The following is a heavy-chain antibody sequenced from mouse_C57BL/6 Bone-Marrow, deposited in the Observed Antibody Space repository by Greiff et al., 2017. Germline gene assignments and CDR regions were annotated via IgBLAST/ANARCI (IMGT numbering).Heavy chain of an antibody. Sequence: EVQLVESGGGLVKPGGSLKLSCAASGFTFSSYAMSWVRQTPEKRLEWVATISDGGSYTYYPDNVKGRFTISRDNAKNNLYLQMSHLKSEDTAMYYCARERYDYYAMDCWGQGTSVTVSS. CDR3: ARERYDYYAMDC. CDR1: GFTFSSYA. D-gene: IGHD2-10*02. J-gene: IGHJ4*01. CDR2: ISDGGSYT. V-gene: IGHV5-4*01.